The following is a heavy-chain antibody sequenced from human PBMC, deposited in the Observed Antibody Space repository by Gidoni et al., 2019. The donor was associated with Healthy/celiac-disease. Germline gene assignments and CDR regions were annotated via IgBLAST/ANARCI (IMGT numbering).Heavy chain of an antibody. CDR2: IYSGGST. CDR3: ARENWEAPLGNWFDP. D-gene: IGHD1-26*01. V-gene: IGHV3-66*01. CDR1: GFTVSSNY. Sequence: EVQLVESGGGLVQPGGSLRLSCAASGFTVSSNYMSWVRQAPGKGLEWVSVIYSGGSTYYADSVKGRFTISRDNSKNTLYLQMNSLRAEDTAVYYCARENWEAPLGNWFDPWGQGTLVTVSS. J-gene: IGHJ5*02.